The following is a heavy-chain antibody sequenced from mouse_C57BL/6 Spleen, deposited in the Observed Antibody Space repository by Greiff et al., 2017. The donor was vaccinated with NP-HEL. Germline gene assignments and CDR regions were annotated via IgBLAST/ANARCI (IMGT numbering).Heavy chain of an antibody. D-gene: IGHD1-1*01. V-gene: IGHV1-55*01. J-gene: IGHJ2*01. CDR3: ARSGILLRCDY. Sequence: QVQLQQSGPELVKPGASVKISCKASGYTFTSYWITWVKQRPGQGLEWIGDIYPGSGSTNYNEKFKSKATLTVDTSSSTAYMQLSSLTSEDSAVYYCARSGILLRCDYWGQGTTLTVSS. CDR1: GYTFTSYW. CDR2: IYPGSGST.